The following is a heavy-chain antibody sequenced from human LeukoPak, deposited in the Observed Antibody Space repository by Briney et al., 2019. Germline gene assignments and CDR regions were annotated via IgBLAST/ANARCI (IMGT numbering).Heavy chain of an antibody. Sequence: GESPKTSCNGSGYIFTTYWIAWVRPMPGKGPEWRGINYPCNSDTRYNPSFQGQVTISADKSISTAYRQGSRLKSSDTAMYYCARVKQYFYDPFDPWGQGTPVTVS. CDR3: ARVKQYFYDPFDP. J-gene: IGHJ5*02. V-gene: IGHV5-51*01. D-gene: IGHD3-22*01. CDR2: NYPCNSDT. CDR1: GYIFTTYW.